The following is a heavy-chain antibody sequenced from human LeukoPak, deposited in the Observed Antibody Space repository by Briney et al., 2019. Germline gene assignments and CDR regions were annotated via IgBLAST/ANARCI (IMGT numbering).Heavy chain of an antibody. D-gene: IGHD3-10*01. Sequence: GGSLRLSCAASGFTFSSYSMNWVRQAPGKGLEWVSSISSSSSYIYYADSVKGRFTISRDNAKNSLYLQMNSLRAEDTAVYYCARPIYGSGSYSNFDYWGQGTLVAVSS. V-gene: IGHV3-21*01. CDR1: GFTFSSYS. J-gene: IGHJ4*02. CDR3: ARPIYGSGSYSNFDY. CDR2: ISSSSSYI.